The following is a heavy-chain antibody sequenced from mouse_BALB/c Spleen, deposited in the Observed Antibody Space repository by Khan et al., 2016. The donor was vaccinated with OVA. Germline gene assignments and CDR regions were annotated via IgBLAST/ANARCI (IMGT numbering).Heavy chain of an antibody. CDR2: ISSGGSYT. D-gene: IGHD1-1*01. Sequence: EVELVESGGDLVKPGGSLKLSCAASGFTFSTYGMSWVRQTPDKRLEWVATISSGGSYTYYPDNVKGRFNISRDNAKNTLYLQMSSLKSEDTAMYYCARLAYYYNSEGFAYWGQGTLVTVSA. V-gene: IGHV5-6*01. J-gene: IGHJ3*01. CDR1: GFTFSTYG. CDR3: ARLAYYYNSEGFAY.